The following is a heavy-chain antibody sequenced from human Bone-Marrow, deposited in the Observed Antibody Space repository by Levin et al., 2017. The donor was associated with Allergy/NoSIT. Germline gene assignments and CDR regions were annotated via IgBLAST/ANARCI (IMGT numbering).Heavy chain of an antibody. D-gene: IGHD2-2*01. V-gene: IGHV4-34*01. CDR2: INHSGST. Sequence: ESLKISCAVYGGSFSGYYWSWIRQPPGKGLEWIGEINHSGSTNYNPSLKSRVTISVDTSKNQFSLKLSSVTAADTAVYYCARDRKDIVVVPAALAWFDPWGQGTLVTVSS. CDR1: GGSFSGYY. CDR3: ARDRKDIVVVPAALAWFDP. J-gene: IGHJ5*02.